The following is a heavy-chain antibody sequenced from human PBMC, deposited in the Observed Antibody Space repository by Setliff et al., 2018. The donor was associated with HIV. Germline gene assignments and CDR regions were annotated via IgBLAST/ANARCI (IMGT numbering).Heavy chain of an antibody. Sequence: RASVKVSCKASGGTFSSYAISWVRQAPGQGLEWMGGIIPIIGITNQAQKFQGRVTITADKSTNTAYMELSSLRSEDTAVYYCAKDRGRGNWLDPWGQGTQVTVSS. CDR2: IIPIIGIT. CDR1: GGTFSSYA. V-gene: IGHV1-69*10. D-gene: IGHD3-16*01. CDR3: AKDRGRGNWLDP. J-gene: IGHJ5*02.